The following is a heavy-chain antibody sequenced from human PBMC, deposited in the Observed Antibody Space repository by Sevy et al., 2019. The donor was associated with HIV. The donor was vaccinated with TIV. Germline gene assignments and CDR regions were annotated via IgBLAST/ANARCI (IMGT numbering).Heavy chain of an antibody. CDR3: ARKYDSSGYFDY. CDR1: GFTFSNYA. CDR2: ISGRGGSGDKT. Sequence: GGSLRLSCAASGFTFSNYAMNWVRQAPGKGLEWVSGISGRGGSGDKTNYADSVKGRFTISRDDSKNSPYLQLNSLRAEDTAIYYCARKYDSSGYFDYWGQGTLVTVSS. J-gene: IGHJ4*02. D-gene: IGHD3-22*01. V-gene: IGHV3-23*01.